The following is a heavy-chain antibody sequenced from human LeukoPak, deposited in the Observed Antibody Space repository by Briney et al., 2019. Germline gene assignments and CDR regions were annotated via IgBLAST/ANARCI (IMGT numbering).Heavy chain of an antibody. CDR3: ARPDRGSSTYDAFDI. V-gene: IGHV4-59*08. D-gene: IGHD6-6*01. CDR2: IYYSGST. Sequence: SETLSLTCTVSGGSTSSYYWSWIRQPPGKGLEWIGYIYYSGSTNYNPSLKSRVTISVDTSKNQFSLKLSSVTAADTAVYYCARPDRGSSTYDAFDIWGQGTMVTVSS. J-gene: IGHJ3*02. CDR1: GGSTSSYY.